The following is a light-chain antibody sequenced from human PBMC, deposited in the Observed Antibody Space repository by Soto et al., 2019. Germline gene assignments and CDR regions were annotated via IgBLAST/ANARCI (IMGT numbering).Light chain of an antibody. CDR3: QQYDNLPIT. V-gene: IGKV1-33*01. CDR2: DAS. CDR1: PDISHY. J-gene: IGKJ5*01. Sequence: IQMTQSPSSLSASVGDIVIITCHARPDISHYLNFYQQKPGKATKLLIYDASNFETGAPSSFSGSGSGKDFTFTISSLQPEDIATYYCQQYDNLPITFGQGTRLEIK.